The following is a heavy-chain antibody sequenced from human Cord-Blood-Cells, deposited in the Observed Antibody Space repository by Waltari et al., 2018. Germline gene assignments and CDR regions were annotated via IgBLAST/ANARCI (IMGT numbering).Heavy chain of an antibody. CDR1: GGSFSGYY. V-gene: IGHV4-34*01. CDR3: ARPHYGDYGWFDP. D-gene: IGHD4-17*01. CDR2: INHSGST. Sequence: QVQLQQWGAGLLKPSETLSLTCAVYGGSFSGYYLSWIRQPPGTGLEWIGEINHSGSTNYNPSLKSRVTISVDTSKNQFSLKLSSVTAADTAVYYCARPHYGDYGWFDPWGQGTLVTVSS. J-gene: IGHJ5*02.